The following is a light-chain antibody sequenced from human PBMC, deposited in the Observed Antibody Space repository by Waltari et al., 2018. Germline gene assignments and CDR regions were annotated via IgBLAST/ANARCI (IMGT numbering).Light chain of an antibody. CDR1: HDISNY. CDR3: QQFDNLVYT. J-gene: IGKJ2*01. V-gene: IGKV1-33*01. Sequence: DIQMTHSPASLSASVGDRVTIPCQASHDISNYLNWYQQKPGKAPKLLIYDASNLETGVPSRFSGSGSGTDFSFTISSLQPEDIATYYCQQFDNLVYTFGQGTKLEIK. CDR2: DAS.